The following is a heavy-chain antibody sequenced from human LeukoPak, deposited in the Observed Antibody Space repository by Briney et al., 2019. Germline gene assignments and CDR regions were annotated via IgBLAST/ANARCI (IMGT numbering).Heavy chain of an antibody. J-gene: IGHJ4*02. D-gene: IGHD5-24*01. V-gene: IGHV3-11*06. CDR2: INSSSSDT. Sequence: GGSLRLSCAASGFTFSDSYMSWIRQTPGKGLEWLSYINSSSSDTNYADSVKGRFTISRDNAKNSLYLQMNSLRAEDTAVYYCARGSRTIELGDDYWGQGTLVTVSS. CDR1: GFTFSDSY. CDR3: ARGSRTIELGDDY.